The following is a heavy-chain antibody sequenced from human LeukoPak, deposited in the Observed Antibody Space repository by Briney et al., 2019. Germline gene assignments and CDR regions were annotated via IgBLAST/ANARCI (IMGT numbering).Heavy chain of an antibody. V-gene: IGHV4-39*07. CDR3: ARGDFWSGYYCFDP. J-gene: IGHJ5*02. D-gene: IGHD3-3*01. Sequence: KPSETLSLTCSVSGGSISRSSYYWGWIRQPPGKGLEWIGSMYHSGSTYYNPSLKSRVTISVDTSKNQFSLKLSSVTAADTAVYYCARGDFWSGYYCFDPWGQGTLVTVSS. CDR2: MYHSGST. CDR1: GGSISRSSYY.